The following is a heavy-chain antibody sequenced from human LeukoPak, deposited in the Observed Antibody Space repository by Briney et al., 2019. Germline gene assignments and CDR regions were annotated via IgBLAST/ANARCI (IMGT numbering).Heavy chain of an antibody. V-gene: IGHV3-48*01. CDR1: GFTFSTYS. Sequence: GRSLRLSCAASGFTFSTYSMNWVRQAPGKGLEWVSYITSSTSNIYYADSVKGRFTISRDNAKNSLYLQMNSLRVEDTGVYYCARVRGSYYMDVWGKGTTVTVSS. CDR3: ARVRGSYYMDV. J-gene: IGHJ6*03. CDR2: ITSSTSNI.